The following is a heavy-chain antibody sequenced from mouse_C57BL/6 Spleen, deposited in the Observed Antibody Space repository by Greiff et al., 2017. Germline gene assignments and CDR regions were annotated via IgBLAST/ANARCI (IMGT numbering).Heavy chain of an antibody. D-gene: IGHD4-1*01. Sequence: VQLQQSGAELVKPGASVKISCKASGYAFTSYWMNWVKPRPGKGLEWIGQIYPGDGDTTYNGKFKGKATLTADKSSSTAYMQLSSLTSEDSAVYFCARASPLTYAMDYWGQGTSVTVSS. CDR1: GYAFTSYW. V-gene: IGHV1-80*01. CDR3: ARASPLTYAMDY. CDR2: IYPGDGDT. J-gene: IGHJ4*01.